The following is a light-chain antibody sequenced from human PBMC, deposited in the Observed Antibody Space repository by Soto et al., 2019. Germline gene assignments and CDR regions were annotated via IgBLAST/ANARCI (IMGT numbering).Light chain of an antibody. CDR3: QQYYSYPRT. V-gene: IGKV1-16*01. CDR2: AAS. J-gene: IGKJ1*01. Sequence: DIQMTQSPSSLSASVGDRVTITCRASQDISNLAWFQQKPGKAPKSLIYAASSLQSGVPSRFTASGYGTDFTLTISSLQPEDFATYYCQQYYSYPRTFGQGTKVEIK. CDR1: QDISN.